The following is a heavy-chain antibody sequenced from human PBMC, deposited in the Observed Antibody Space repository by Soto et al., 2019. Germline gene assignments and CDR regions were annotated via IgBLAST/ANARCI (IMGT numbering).Heavy chain of an antibody. CDR3: ARAYYFGSGTSYTLYY. Sequence: GGSLRLSCSASEFTFRNYGMHWVRQAPGKGLEWVAAISDDGVSKYYADSVQGRFTISRDNSEGAVFLQMNSLRPDDTALYFCARAYYFGSGTSYTLYYWGQGTQVTVSS. CDR2: ISDDGVSK. V-gene: IGHV3-30*03. D-gene: IGHD3-10*01. CDR1: EFTFRNYG. J-gene: IGHJ4*02.